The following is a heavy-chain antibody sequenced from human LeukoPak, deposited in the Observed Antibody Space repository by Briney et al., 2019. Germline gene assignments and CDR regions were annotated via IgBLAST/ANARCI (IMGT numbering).Heavy chain of an antibody. Sequence: GGSLRLSCAASGFTFGSYGMHWVRQAPGKGLQWVAFIRYDGSNQDYGDSVKGRFTISRDNSKNTVYLQMNSLTPEDTAVYYCAKDQGLGYCSGGNCYGGSYYFDYWGQGTLVTVSS. CDR1: GFTFGSYG. D-gene: IGHD2-15*01. J-gene: IGHJ4*02. CDR2: IRYDGSNQ. CDR3: AKDQGLGYCSGGNCYGGSYYFDY. V-gene: IGHV3-30*02.